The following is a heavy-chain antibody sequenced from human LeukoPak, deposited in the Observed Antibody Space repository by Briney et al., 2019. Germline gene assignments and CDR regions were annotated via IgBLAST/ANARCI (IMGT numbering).Heavy chain of an antibody. D-gene: IGHD3-3*01. CDR3: ARSTHDFDFWSGYYPLDY. CDR1: GGSISSENYY. Sequence: PSETLSLTCTVSGGSISSENYYWGWIRQPPGKGLEWIGSLYYTGSTYYNPSLKSRVSMSVDTSTNQFSLKVTSVTAADTAVYYCARSTHDFDFWSGYYPLDYWGQGALVTVSS. J-gene: IGHJ4*02. CDR2: LYYTGST. V-gene: IGHV4-39*01.